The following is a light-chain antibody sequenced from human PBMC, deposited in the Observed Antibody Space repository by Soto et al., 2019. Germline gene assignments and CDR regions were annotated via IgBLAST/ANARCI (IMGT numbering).Light chain of an antibody. V-gene: IGKV3-15*01. Sequence: DIVVTQSRSGLSVAPGERCTFSCRASQGVSRKLAWYQHKPGQAPRLLISGASTGATGIPARFSGSGSGTEFTLTISSLQSEDCEIYYCQQYHTWPITFGGGTKVDIK. J-gene: IGKJ4*01. CDR3: QQYHTWPIT. CDR1: QGVSRK. CDR2: GAS.